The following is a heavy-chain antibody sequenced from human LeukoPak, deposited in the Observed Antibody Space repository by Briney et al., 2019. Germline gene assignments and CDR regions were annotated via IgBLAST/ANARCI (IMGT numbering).Heavy chain of an antibody. CDR3: AKGVAGLDY. CDR2: ISGGGGST. CDR1: GFTFSSYV. V-gene: IGHV3-23*01. D-gene: IGHD6-19*01. Sequence: GGSLRLSCAASGFTFSSYVMNWVRQAPGKGLEWVSTISGGGGSTYYADSVKGRFTISRDNSKNTLYLQMNSLRDEDTAVYYCAKGVAGLDYWGQGTLVTVSS. J-gene: IGHJ4*02.